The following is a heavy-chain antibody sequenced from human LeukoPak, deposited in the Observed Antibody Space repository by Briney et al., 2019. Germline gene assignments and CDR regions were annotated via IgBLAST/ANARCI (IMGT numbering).Heavy chain of an antibody. CDR1: GGSISSYY. CDR2: IYTSGST. Sequence: SETLSLTCTVSGGSISSYYWSWIRQPARKGLEWIGRIYTSGSTNYNPSLKSRVTMSVDTSKNQFSLKLSSVTAADTAVYYCARRAGFYGSGSYLNWFDPWGQGTLVTVSS. CDR3: ARRAGFYGSGSYLNWFDP. J-gene: IGHJ5*02. V-gene: IGHV4-4*07. D-gene: IGHD3-10*01.